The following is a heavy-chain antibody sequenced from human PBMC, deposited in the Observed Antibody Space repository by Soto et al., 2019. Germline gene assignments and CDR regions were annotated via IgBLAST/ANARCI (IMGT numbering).Heavy chain of an antibody. Sequence: QVQLQESGPGLVKPSETLSLTCTVSGGSISSYYWSWIRQPPGKGLEWIGYIYYSGSTNYNPSLKSRVTISVDTSKNQFSLKLSFVTAADTAVYYCARVGPTYYDFWSGPHWFDPWGQGTLVTVSS. V-gene: IGHV4-59*01. CDR3: ARVGPTYYDFWSGPHWFDP. CDR2: IYYSGST. J-gene: IGHJ5*02. D-gene: IGHD3-3*01. CDR1: GGSISSYY.